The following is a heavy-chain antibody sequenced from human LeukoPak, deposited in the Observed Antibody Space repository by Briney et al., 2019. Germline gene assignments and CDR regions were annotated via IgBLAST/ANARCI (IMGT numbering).Heavy chain of an antibody. CDR2: IRSDGPTI. CDR3: AREGRGYYGDFDF. CDR1: GFSLSDYD. J-gene: IGHJ4*02. Sequence: GGSLRLSCSASGFSLSDYDMNWIRRAPGKGLEWVSYIRSDGPTIYDAASVRGRFSTSRNNAAQSLFLQMNSLRVDDTAVYYCAREGRGYYGDFDFWGQGTLVTVSS. D-gene: IGHD3-22*01. V-gene: IGHV3-11*01.